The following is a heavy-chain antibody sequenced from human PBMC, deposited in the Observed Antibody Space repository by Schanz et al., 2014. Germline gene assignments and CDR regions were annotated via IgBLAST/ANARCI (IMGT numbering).Heavy chain of an antibody. CDR3: ARTSGGQYSSTWYVDY. D-gene: IGHD6-13*01. J-gene: IGHJ4*02. Sequence: EVQLVESGGGLVKPGGSLRLSCAASGFTFSYYNMNWVRQAPGKGLEWVSTITSNGGGTYYADSVKGRFTISRDNSKNTLYLQMNSLRAEDTAVYYCARTSGGQYSSTWYVDYWGQGTLVTVSS. CDR1: GFTFSYYN. V-gene: IGHV3-21*01. CDR2: ITSNGGGT.